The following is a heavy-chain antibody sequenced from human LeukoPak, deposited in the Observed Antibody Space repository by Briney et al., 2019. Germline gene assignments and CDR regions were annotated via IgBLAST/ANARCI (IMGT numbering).Heavy chain of an antibody. CDR1: GGPFSGYY. J-gene: IGHJ4*02. CDR3: ARGHQYQRFVGY. D-gene: IGHD2-2*01. Sequence: SETLSLTCAVYGGPFSGYYWSWIRQPPGKGLEWIGEINHSGSTNYNPSLKSRVTISVDTSKNQFSLKLSSVTAADTAVYYCARGHQYQRFVGYWGQGTLVTVSS. CDR2: INHSGST. V-gene: IGHV4-34*01.